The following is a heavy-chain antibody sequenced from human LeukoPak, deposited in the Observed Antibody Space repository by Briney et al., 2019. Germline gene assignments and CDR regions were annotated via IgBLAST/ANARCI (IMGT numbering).Heavy chain of an antibody. D-gene: IGHD4-17*01. Sequence: PSETLSLTCTVSGGSISSSSYYWGWIRQPPGKGLEWIGTIYYSGSTYYNPSLKSRVTISVDTSKNQFSLKLSSVTAADTAVYYCARSLGSYGDYEDCWGQGTLVTVSS. CDR2: IYYSGST. V-gene: IGHV4-39*01. CDR1: GGSISSSSYY. J-gene: IGHJ4*02. CDR3: ARSLGSYGDYEDC.